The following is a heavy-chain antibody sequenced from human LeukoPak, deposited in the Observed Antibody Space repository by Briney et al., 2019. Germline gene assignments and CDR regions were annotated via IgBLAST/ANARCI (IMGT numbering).Heavy chain of an antibody. D-gene: IGHD6-19*01. CDR2: ISVSGADT. CDR1: GVTFSSYG. V-gene: IGHV3-23*01. CDR3: AKATSSGWSYAFDI. J-gene: IGHJ3*02. Sequence: GGSLRLSCAASGVTFSSYGMTWLRQPPGMGLEWVSTISVSGADTYYADSVKGRFTISRDNAKNSLYLQMNSLRAEDMALYYCAKATSSGWSYAFDIWGQGTMVTVSS.